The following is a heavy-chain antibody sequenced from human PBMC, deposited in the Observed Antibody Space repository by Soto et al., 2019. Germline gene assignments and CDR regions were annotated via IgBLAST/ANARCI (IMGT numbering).Heavy chain of an antibody. D-gene: IGHD1-26*01. Sequence: ASVKVSCKASVRTFSNYAITWVRQAPGQGLEWMGWISAYNGNTNYAPKLQGRVTMTTDTSTSTAYMELRSLRSDDTAVYYCARASGSSYCFDPWGQGTLVTV. CDR3: ARASGSSYCFDP. CDR1: VRTFSNYA. V-gene: IGHV1-18*01. J-gene: IGHJ5*02. CDR2: ISAYNGNT.